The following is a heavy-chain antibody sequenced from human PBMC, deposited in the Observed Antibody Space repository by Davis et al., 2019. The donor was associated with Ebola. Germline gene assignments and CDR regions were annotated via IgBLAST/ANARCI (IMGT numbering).Heavy chain of an antibody. J-gene: IGHJ6*02. Sequence: GESLKISCAASGFTFSSYAMHWVRQAPGKGLEYVSAISSNGGSTYYANSVQGRFTISRDNSKNTLYLQMGSLRAEDTAVYYCARERIVVVPAATNLYYGMDVWGQGTTVTVSS. V-gene: IGHV3-64*01. CDR1: GFTFSSYA. D-gene: IGHD2-2*01. CDR2: ISSNGGST. CDR3: ARERIVVVPAATNLYYGMDV.